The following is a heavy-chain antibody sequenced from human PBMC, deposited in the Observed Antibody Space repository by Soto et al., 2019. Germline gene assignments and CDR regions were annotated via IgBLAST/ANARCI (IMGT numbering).Heavy chain of an antibody. Sequence: QVQLVQSGAEVKKPGSSVKVSCKASGGTFSSYAISWVRQAPGQGLEWMGGIIPIFGTANYAQKFRGRVTITADETTSTAYMELSSLRSEDTAVYYCASQEGATRLGWFDPWGQGTLVTVSS. V-gene: IGHV1-69*01. J-gene: IGHJ5*02. D-gene: IGHD1-26*01. CDR1: GGTFSSYA. CDR3: ASQEGATRLGWFDP. CDR2: IIPIFGTA.